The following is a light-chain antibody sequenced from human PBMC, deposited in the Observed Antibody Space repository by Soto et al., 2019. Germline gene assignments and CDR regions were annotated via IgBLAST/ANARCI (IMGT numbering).Light chain of an antibody. Sequence: DIQMTRSPSTLSASVGDRVTITCLASQSISSWLAWYQQKPGKAPKLLIHKASSLESGVPSRFSGSGSGTEFTLTISSLQPDDFATYYCQQYNSYRTFGQGTKVDIK. CDR3: QQYNSYRT. CDR1: QSISSW. CDR2: KAS. V-gene: IGKV1-5*03. J-gene: IGKJ1*01.